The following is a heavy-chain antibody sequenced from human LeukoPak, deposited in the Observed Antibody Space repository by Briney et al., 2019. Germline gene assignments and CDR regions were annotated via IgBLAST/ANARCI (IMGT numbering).Heavy chain of an antibody. D-gene: IGHD3-10*01. CDR2: IYTSGST. V-gene: IGHV4-61*02. CDR3: ARDGPITMVRGVIPEDYYYMDF. Sequence: SETLSLTCTVSGGSISSGSYYWRWIRQPAGKGLEWIGRIYTSGSTNYNPSLKSRVTISVDTSKNQFSLKLSSVTAADTAVYYCARDGPITMVRGVIPEDYYYMDFWGKGTTVTVSS. CDR1: GGSISSGSYY. J-gene: IGHJ6*03.